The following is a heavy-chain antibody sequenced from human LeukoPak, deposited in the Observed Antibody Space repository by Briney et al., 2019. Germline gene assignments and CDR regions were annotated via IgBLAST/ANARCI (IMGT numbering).Heavy chain of an antibody. D-gene: IGHD3-10*01. CDR1: GFTFSSYG. J-gene: IGHJ4*02. V-gene: IGHV3-33*01. Sequence: GRSLGLSCAASGFTFSSYGMHWVRQAPGKGLEWVAVIWYDGSNKYYADSVKGRFAISRDNSKNTLYLQMNSLRAEDTAVYYCARDPYGSGTQSHFDYWGQGTLVTVSS. CDR3: ARDPYGSGTQSHFDY. CDR2: IWYDGSNK.